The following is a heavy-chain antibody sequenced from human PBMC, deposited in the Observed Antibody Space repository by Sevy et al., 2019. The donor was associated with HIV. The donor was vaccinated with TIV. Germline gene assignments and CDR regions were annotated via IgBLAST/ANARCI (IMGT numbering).Heavy chain of an antibody. V-gene: IGHV4-59*01. Sequence: SETLSLTCSVSGDSIRNFYRSWIRQPPGKGLEWIGYSYYSGSTNYNPSLKSRVTISVDTSKNQFSLKLRSVTAADTAVYYCARASPEHYYGMDVWARGPRSPSP. CDR3: ARASPEHYYGMDV. J-gene: IGHJ6*02. CDR1: GDSIRNFY. CDR2: SYYSGST. D-gene: IGHD1-26*01.